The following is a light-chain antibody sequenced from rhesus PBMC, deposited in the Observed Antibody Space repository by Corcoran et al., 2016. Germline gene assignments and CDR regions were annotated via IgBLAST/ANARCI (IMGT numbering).Light chain of an antibody. CDR1: QSINSW. J-gene: IGKJ4*01. CDR2: KAS. CDR3: QQYTNSPLT. Sequence: DIQMTQSPSSLSASVGDTVTITCRASQSINSWIAWYQQKPGKAPKFLIYKASRLQHGVPFRPSGSGSGTDFTRPISSLQSGDFATYYCQQYTNSPLTFGGGTKVELK. V-gene: IGKV1-22*01.